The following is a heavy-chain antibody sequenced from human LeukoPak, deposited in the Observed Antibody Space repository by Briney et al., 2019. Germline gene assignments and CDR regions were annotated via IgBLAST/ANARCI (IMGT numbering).Heavy chain of an antibody. Sequence: SETLSRNCTVSGGSISSYYWSWLRQPPGKGLEWIGYLYYSGSTNYNPSLKSRVTISVDTSKNQFSLKLSSVTAADTAAYYCARDDGVAAAVNWGQGTLVTVSS. D-gene: IGHD6-13*01. CDR1: GGSISSYY. CDR3: ARDDGVAAAVN. J-gene: IGHJ4*02. CDR2: LYYSGST. V-gene: IGHV4-59*01.